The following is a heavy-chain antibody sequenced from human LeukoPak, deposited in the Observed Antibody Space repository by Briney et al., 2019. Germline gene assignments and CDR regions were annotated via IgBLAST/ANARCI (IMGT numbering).Heavy chain of an antibody. CDR2: ISYSGRT. CDR3: ARLRAYYYDSSGYYNFDF. D-gene: IGHD3-22*01. V-gene: IGHV4-39*01. Sequence: TSETLSLTCTVSGGSTSSSSFYWGWIRQPPGKGLECIGRISYSGRTYYSPSLQSRVTISVDTSKNQFSLRLSSVTAADTAVYYCARLRAYYYDSSGYYNFDFWGQGTLVTVSS. J-gene: IGHJ4*02. CDR1: GGSTSSSSFY.